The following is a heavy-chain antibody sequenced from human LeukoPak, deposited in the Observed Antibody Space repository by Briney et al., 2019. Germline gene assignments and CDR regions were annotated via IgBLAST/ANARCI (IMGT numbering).Heavy chain of an antibody. D-gene: IGHD3-22*01. CDR2: TSAYNGNT. Sequence: ASVKASCKASGYTFTSYGISWVRQAPGQGLEWMGWTSAYNGNTNYAQKLQGRVTMTTDTSTSTAYMELRSLRSDDTAVYYCARREYYDSSGYYSSWFDPWGQGTLVTVSS. CDR3: ARREYYDSSGYYSSWFDP. J-gene: IGHJ5*02. V-gene: IGHV1-18*01. CDR1: GYTFTSYG.